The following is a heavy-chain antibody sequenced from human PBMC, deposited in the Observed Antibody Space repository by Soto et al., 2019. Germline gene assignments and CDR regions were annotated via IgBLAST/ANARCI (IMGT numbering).Heavy chain of an antibody. Sequence: QVQLVQSGAEVKKPGASVKVSCKASGYTFTSYGINWVRQAPGQGLEWMGWISANNGNTHYAQKLQGRVTMTPDTSTSTAYVELRSLRSDDTAVYYCARVQSGNDFAYWGQGTLVTVSS. J-gene: IGHJ4*02. CDR1: GYTFTSYG. D-gene: IGHD5-12*01. CDR2: ISANNGNT. CDR3: ARVQSGNDFAY. V-gene: IGHV1-18*01.